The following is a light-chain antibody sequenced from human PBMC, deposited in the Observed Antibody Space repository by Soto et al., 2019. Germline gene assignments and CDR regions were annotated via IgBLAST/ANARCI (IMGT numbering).Light chain of an antibody. CDR2: EVS. J-gene: IGLJ1*01. V-gene: IGLV2-14*01. Sequence: SVLTQVASVSGSPGQTISISCTGTSGDVGGYNYVSWYPQHPGKAPKLMIYEVSNRPSGVSNRFSGSKSGNTASLPISGLQAEDEADYYCSSYTRSSTPYVFGTGTKVTVL. CDR1: SGDVGGYNY. CDR3: SSYTRSSTPYV.